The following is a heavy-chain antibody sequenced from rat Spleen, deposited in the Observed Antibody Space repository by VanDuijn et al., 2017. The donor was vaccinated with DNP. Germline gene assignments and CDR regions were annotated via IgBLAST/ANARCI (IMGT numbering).Heavy chain of an antibody. CDR1: GFTFNSAW. CDR2: IKAKSNNYAT. J-gene: IGHJ2*01. D-gene: IGHD1-10*01. CDR3: AWPST. Sequence: EVQVLESGGGLVRPGSSLKLSCATSGFTFNSAWLYWYRQFPDKRLEWVARIKAKSNNYATDYTESVKGRFTISRDDSKSSIYLQMNNLKEEDSAIYYCAWPSTWGQGVMVTVSS. V-gene: IGHV6-6*01.